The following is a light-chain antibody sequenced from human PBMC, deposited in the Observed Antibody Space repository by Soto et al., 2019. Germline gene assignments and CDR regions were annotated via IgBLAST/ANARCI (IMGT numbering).Light chain of an antibody. Sequence: QSVLTQPPSASGTPGQRVTVSCSGSRSNIGNNYVYWYQQVPGTAPKLLMHSNNQRPSGVPDRFSASKSGSSASLAISGLRPEDEADYYCATWDDSLNMVFGGGTKLTVL. CDR1: RSNIGNNY. CDR2: SNN. J-gene: IGLJ3*02. V-gene: IGLV1-47*02. CDR3: ATWDDSLNMV.